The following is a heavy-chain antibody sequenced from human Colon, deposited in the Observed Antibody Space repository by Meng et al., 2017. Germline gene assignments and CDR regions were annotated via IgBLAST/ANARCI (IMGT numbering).Heavy chain of an antibody. CDR3: ARSPRGMD. CDR1: GFTVGRNH. D-gene: IGHD2-8*01. J-gene: IGHJ4*02. CDR2: IYSGGST. Sequence: GESLKISCAASGFTVGRNHMSWVRQAPGKGLEWVSVIYSGGSTSYPESVKGRFTISRDNSKNTLYLQMNSLRTEDTAVYYCARSPRGMDRGQGTLVTVSS. V-gene: IGHV3-66*02.